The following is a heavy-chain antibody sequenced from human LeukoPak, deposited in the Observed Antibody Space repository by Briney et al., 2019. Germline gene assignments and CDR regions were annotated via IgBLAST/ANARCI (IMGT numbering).Heavy chain of an antibody. V-gene: IGHV1-18*01. J-gene: IGHJ6*02. CDR1: GYTFTSYG. D-gene: IGHD6-19*01. CDR2: ISAYNGNT. Sequence: ASVKVSCKASGYTFTSYGISWVRQAPGQGLEWMGWISAYNGNTNYAQKLQGRVTMTTDTSTSTAYMALRSLRSHDTAVYYCARDPEQWLAIAVVYGMDVWGQGTTVTVSS. CDR3: ARDPEQWLAIAVVYGMDV.